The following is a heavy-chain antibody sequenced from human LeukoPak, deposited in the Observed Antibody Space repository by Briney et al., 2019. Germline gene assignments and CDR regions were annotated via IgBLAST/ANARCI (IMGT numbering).Heavy chain of an antibody. CDR3: ARSLHGFWSGNYGMDV. CDR1: GFTFSSYS. V-gene: IGHV3-21*04. CDR2: ISSSSSYI. Sequence: PGGSLRLSCAASGFTFSSYSMNWVRQAPGKGLEWVSSISSSSSYIYYADSVKGRFTISRDNSKNTLYLQMNSLRAEDTAVYYCARSLHGFWSGNYGMDVWGQGTTVTVSS. D-gene: IGHD3-3*01. J-gene: IGHJ6*02.